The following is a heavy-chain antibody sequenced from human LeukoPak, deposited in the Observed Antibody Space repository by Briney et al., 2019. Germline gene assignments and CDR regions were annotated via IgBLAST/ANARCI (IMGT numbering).Heavy chain of an antibody. CDR2: MNPNSGNT. Sequence: ASLKVSCKPSRYTFSSYDINCGRHATEQGLERMGWMNPNSGNTGYAQKFQGRVTMTRNTSISTAYMELSSLRSEDTAVYYCARAKQQRPDYWGQGTLVTVSS. CDR1: RYTFSSYD. V-gene: IGHV1-8*01. J-gene: IGHJ4*02. D-gene: IGHD6-13*01. CDR3: ARAKQQRPDY.